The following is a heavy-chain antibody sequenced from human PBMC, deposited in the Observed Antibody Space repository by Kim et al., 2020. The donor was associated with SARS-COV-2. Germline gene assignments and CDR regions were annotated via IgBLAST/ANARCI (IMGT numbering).Heavy chain of an antibody. CDR2: INHSGST. V-gene: IGHV4-34*01. D-gene: IGHD5-18*01. J-gene: IGHJ6*02. CDR1: GGSFSGYY. CDR3: ARDNRGVTATYYYYYYGMDV. Sequence: SETLSLTCAVYGGSFSGYYWSWIRQPPGKGLEWIGEINHSGSTNYNPSLKSRVTISVDTSKNQFSLKLSSVTAADTAVYYCARDNRGVTATYYYYYYGMDVWGQGTTVTVSS.